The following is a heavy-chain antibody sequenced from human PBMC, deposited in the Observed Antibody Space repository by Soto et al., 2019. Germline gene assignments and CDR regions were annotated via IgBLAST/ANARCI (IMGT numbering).Heavy chain of an antibody. D-gene: IGHD6-6*01. CDR3: ARTLGAARSYYYYGMDV. J-gene: IGHJ6*02. V-gene: IGHV1-46*01. Sequence: ASVKVSCKASGYTFTSYYMHWVRQAPGQGLEWMGIINPSGGSTSYAQKFQGRVTITADESTSTAYMELSSLRSEDTAVYYCARTLGAARSYYYYGMDVWGQGTTVTVSS. CDR2: INPSGGST. CDR1: GYTFTSYY.